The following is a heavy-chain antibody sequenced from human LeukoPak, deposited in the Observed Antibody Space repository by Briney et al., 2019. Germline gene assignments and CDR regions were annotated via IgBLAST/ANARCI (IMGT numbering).Heavy chain of an antibody. CDR3: ARDPIAAAGRFDY. J-gene: IGHJ4*02. V-gene: IGHV1-69*04. D-gene: IGHD6-13*01. CDR2: IIPILGIA. Sequence: GASVKVSCKASGGTFSSYAISWVRQAPGQGLEWMGRIIPILGIANYAQKFQGRVTITADKSTSTAYMELSSLRSEDTAAYYCARDPIAAAGRFDYWGQGTLVTVSS. CDR1: GGTFSSYA.